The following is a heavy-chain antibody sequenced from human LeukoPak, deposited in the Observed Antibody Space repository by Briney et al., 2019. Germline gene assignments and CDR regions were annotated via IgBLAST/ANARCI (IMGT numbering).Heavy chain of an antibody. V-gene: IGHV1-18*01. J-gene: IGHJ4*02. CDR2: ISAYNGNT. Sequence: ASVKVSCKASGYTFTSYGISWVRQAPGQGLEWMGWISAYNGNTNYAQKLQGRVTMTTDTSTSTAYMELRSLRSDDTAVYYCAREDIVVVPAAKTFDYWGQGALVTVSS. CDR1: GYTFTSYG. CDR3: AREDIVVVPAAKTFDY. D-gene: IGHD2-2*01.